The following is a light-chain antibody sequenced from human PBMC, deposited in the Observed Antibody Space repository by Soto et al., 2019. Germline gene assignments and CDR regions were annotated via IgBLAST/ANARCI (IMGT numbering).Light chain of an antibody. J-gene: IGKJ3*01. CDR1: QTISRF. V-gene: IGKV1-39*01. CDR2: DAF. Sequence: DIQMTQSPSSLSASVGDRVTITCRASQTISRFLTWYQQKPGKAPKLLIYDAFTLQSGVPSRFSGSGSGTDFTLTIGSLQPEEFSRYYLQHTYRSPCTFGPGAHVDIK. CDR3: QHTYRSPCT.